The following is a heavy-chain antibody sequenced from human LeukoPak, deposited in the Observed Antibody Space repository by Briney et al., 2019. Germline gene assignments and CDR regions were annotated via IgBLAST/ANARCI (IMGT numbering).Heavy chain of an antibody. Sequence: GGCLRLSCAASRFTFSSYAMSWVRQAPGERLEWVSAISGSGGSTYYADSLKGRFTLSRDNSKNTLYLQLNSLGAEDTAVYFCAKRGVVIRLILVGFHKEAYYFDSWGQGALVTVSS. CDR1: RFTFSSYA. D-gene: IGHD3-10*01. CDR3: AKRGVVIRLILVGFHKEAYYFDS. J-gene: IGHJ4*02. V-gene: IGHV3-23*01. CDR2: ISGSGGST.